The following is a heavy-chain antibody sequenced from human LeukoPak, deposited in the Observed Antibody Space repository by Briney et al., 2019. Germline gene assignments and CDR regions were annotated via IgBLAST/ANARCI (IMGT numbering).Heavy chain of an antibody. J-gene: IGHJ4*02. V-gene: IGHV3-23*01. Sequence: GGSLRLSCAASGFTFSSYGMHWVRQAPGKGLEWVSAISGSGGSTYYADSVKGRFTISRDNSKNTPYLQMNSLRAEDMAVYYCAKVSGRIRNYFDYWGQGTLVTVSS. CDR2: ISGSGGST. D-gene: IGHD2-15*01. CDR1: GFTFSSYG. CDR3: AKVSGRIRNYFDY.